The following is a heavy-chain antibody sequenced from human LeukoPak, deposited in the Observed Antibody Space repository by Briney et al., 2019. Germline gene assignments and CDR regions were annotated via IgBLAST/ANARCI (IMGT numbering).Heavy chain of an antibody. CDR1: GGSISSSSYY. Sequence: SETLSLTCTVSGGSISSSSYYWGWIRQPPGKGLEWIGSIYYSGSTYYNPSLKSRVTISVDTSKNQFSLKLSSVTAADTAVYYCAAIYYGSDLLDYWGQGTLVTVSS. CDR2: IYYSGST. D-gene: IGHD3-10*01. J-gene: IGHJ4*02. CDR3: AAIYYGSDLLDY. V-gene: IGHV4-39*01.